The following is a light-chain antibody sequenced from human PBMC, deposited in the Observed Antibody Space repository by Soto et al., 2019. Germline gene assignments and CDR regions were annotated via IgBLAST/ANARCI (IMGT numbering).Light chain of an antibody. CDR3: QQYGRSPPSWT. CDR1: QSVSSSY. Sequence: ETVLTQSPGTLSLSPGESATLSCRASQSVSSSYLAWYQQKPGQAPRLLIYGASSRATGIPDRFSGSGSGTDCTLTISRLEPEDFAVYYCQQYGRSPPSWTFGQGTKVESK. J-gene: IGKJ1*01. V-gene: IGKV3-20*01. CDR2: GAS.